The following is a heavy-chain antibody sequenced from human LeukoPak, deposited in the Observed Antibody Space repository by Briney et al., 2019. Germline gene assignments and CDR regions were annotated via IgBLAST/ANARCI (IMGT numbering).Heavy chain of an antibody. V-gene: IGHV3-11*01. D-gene: IGHD4-17*01. CDR3: ARNGQTTVTSNYYYYFLDV. Sequence: GGSLRLSCAASGFIFSDYYMSWIRQAPGKGPEWVAYITRSGSTKYYANSVRGRFTISRDNGGNSLYLEMNSLTAEDSAIYYCARNGQTTVTSNYYYYFLDVWGTGTTVAVSS. CDR2: ITRSGSTK. CDR1: GFIFSDYY. J-gene: IGHJ6*03.